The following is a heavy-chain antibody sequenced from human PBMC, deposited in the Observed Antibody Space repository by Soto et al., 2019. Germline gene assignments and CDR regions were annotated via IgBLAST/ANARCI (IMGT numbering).Heavy chain of an antibody. D-gene: IGHD5-12*01. Sequence: GASVKVSCKASGDTFTSYGISCVRQAPGQGLEWMGWISAYNGNTNYAQKLQGRVTMTTDTSTSTAYMELRSLRSDDTAVYYCARVGSLSGYGEVGAFDIWGQGTMVT. J-gene: IGHJ3*02. CDR3: ARVGSLSGYGEVGAFDI. V-gene: IGHV1-18*01. CDR2: ISAYNGNT. CDR1: GDTFTSYG.